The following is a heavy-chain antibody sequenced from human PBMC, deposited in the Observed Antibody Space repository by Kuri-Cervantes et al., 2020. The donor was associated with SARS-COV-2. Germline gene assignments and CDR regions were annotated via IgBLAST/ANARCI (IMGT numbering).Heavy chain of an antibody. J-gene: IGHJ6*02. CDR1: GYTFTGYY. CDR3: ARDPGYSSSSVYYYHGMDV. CDR2: INPNSGGT. V-gene: IGHV1-2*04. D-gene: IGHD6-6*01. Sequence: ASVKVSCKASGYTFTGYYMHWVRRAPGQGLEWMGWINPNSGGTNYAQKFQGWVTMTRDTSISTAYMELSRLRSDDTAVYYCARDPGYSSSSVYYYHGMDVWGQGTTVTVSS.